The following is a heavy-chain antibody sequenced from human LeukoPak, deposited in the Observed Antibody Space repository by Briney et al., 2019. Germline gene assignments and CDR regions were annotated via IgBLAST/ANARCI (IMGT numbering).Heavy chain of an antibody. CDR1: GYTFTGYY. CDR2: INPNSGGT. CDR3: ASGYSDYADYYNYYMDV. J-gene: IGHJ6*03. Sequence: ASVKVSCKASGYTFTGYYMHWVRQAPGQGLEWMGWINPNSGGTNYAQKFQGRVTMTRDTSISTAYMELSRLRSDDTAVYYCASGYSDYADYYNYYMDVWGKGTTVTVSS. V-gene: IGHV1-2*02. D-gene: IGHD4-11*01.